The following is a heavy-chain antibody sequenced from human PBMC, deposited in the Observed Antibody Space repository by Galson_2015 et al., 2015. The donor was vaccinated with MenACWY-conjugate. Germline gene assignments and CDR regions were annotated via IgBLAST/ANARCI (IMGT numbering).Heavy chain of an antibody. CDR2: FNPGDGKT. CDR3: AADRRQVRRGWLPY. Sequence: SVKVSCMVSGYTLTDLSMYWVRQAPGKGLEWMGGFNPGDGKTIYAQRFQGRVTMTEDTSTDTAYMELSSLRSEDTAVCYCAADRRQVRRGWLPYWGQGTLVTVSS. D-gene: IGHD5-18*01. J-gene: IGHJ4*02. V-gene: IGHV1-24*01. CDR1: GYTLTDLS.